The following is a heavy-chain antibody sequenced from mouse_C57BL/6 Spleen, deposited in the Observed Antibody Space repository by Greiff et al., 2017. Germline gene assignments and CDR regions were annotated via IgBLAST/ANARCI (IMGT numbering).Heavy chain of an antibody. CDR3: ARSPYSNYGVWVAY. D-gene: IGHD2-5*01. CDR1: GYTFTSYG. Sequence: VQLQQSGAELARPGASVKLSCKASGYTFTSYGISWVKQRTGQGLEWIGEIYPRSGNTYYNEKFKGKATLTADKSSSTAYMELRSLTSEDSAVYFCARSPYSNYGVWVAYWGQGTLVTVSA. CDR2: IYPRSGNT. J-gene: IGHJ3*01. V-gene: IGHV1-81*01.